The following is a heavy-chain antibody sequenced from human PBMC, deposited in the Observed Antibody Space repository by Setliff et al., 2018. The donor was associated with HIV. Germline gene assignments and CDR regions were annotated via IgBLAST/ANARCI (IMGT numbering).Heavy chain of an antibody. J-gene: IGHJ5*02. V-gene: IGHV4-30-4*08. Sequence: SETLSLTCAVSGYSISSDYYWSWIRQPPGKGLEWIGYIYYSGSTYYNPSLKSRVTISVDTSKNQFSLKLSSVTAADTAVYYCARAYYYDSSGGDWFDPWGQGTLVTVSS. D-gene: IGHD3-22*01. CDR3: ARAYYYDSSGGDWFDP. CDR2: IYYSGST. CDR1: GYSISSDYY.